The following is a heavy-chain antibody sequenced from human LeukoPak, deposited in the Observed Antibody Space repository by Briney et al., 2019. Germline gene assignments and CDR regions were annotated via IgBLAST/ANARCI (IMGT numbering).Heavy chain of an antibody. J-gene: IGHJ5*02. V-gene: IGHV6-1*01. CDR2: TYYRSTWYN. Sequence: SQTLSLTCAISGDTISSNSVTWNWIRQSPSRGLEWLGRTYYRSTWYNDYAVSVRGRITVNPDTSKNQFSLHLNSVTPEDTAVYYCARRLTQYDCFDPWGQGILVTVSS. D-gene: IGHD2-2*01. CDR3: ARRLTQYDCFDP. CDR1: GDTISSNSVT.